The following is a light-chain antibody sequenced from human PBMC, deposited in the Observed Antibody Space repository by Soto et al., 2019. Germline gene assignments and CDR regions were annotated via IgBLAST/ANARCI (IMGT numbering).Light chain of an antibody. J-gene: IGKJ2*01. Sequence: EIVLTQSPGTLSLSPGERATLSCRASQSVSSSYLAWYQQKPGQAPRLLLYGASSRATGIPDRFSGSGSGTDFTLTISRLEPEDFAEYYCQQYGSSPMYTFGQGTKPEIK. CDR2: GAS. CDR1: QSVSSSY. V-gene: IGKV3-20*01. CDR3: QQYGSSPMYT.